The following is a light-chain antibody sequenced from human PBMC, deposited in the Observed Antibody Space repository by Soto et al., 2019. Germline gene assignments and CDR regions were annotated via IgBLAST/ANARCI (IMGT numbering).Light chain of an antibody. V-gene: IGKV1-5*01. CDR3: QQYSNSVT. CDR1: QNISPW. Sequence: DIQMTQSPSTLFASVGDRVTIACRASQNISPWLAWYQQKPGKAPKLLIYGASSLEGGVPSRFSGSGSGRDFTLTISSLLPDDFVTYYCQQYSNSVTFGQGTKVEIK. CDR2: GAS. J-gene: IGKJ1*01.